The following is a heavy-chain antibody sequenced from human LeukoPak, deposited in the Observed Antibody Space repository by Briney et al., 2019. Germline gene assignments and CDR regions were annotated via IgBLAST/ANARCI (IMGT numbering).Heavy chain of an antibody. CDR1: GGSISSYY. V-gene: IGHV4-4*07. D-gene: IGHD3-22*01. CDR3: ARAQYYYDSSGRNWFDP. CDR2: IYTSGST. J-gene: IGHJ5*02. Sequence: SETLSLTCTVSGGSISSYYWSWIRQPAGKGLEWIGRIYTSGSTNYNPSLKSRVTMSVDTSKNQFSLRLSSVTAADTAVYYCARAQYYYDSSGRNWFDPWGQGTLVTVSS.